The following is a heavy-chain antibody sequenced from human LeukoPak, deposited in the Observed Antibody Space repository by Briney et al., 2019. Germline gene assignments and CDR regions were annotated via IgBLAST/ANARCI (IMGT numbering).Heavy chain of an antibody. Sequence: GGSLRLSCAASGFTFSSYEMNWVRQAPGKGLEWVSYISSSGSPIYYADSVKGRFTISRDNSKNTLYLQMNSLRAEDTAVYYCAKDGYCSGGSCRGYWGQGTLVTVSS. CDR2: ISSSGSPI. D-gene: IGHD2-15*01. V-gene: IGHV3-48*03. CDR3: AKDGYCSGGSCRGY. CDR1: GFTFSSYE. J-gene: IGHJ4*02.